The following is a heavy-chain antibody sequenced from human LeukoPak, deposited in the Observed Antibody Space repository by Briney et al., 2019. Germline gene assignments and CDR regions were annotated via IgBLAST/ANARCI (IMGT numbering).Heavy chain of an antibody. V-gene: IGHV1-18*01. CDR1: GGTFSSYA. D-gene: IGHD1-26*01. Sequence: ASVTVSCKASGGTFSSYAISWVRQAPGQGLEWMGYISAYNGNTNYAQNLQGRVTMTTDTSTSTAYMELRSLRSDDTAFYYCARDPVGYFDYWGQGTLVTVSS. CDR2: ISAYNGNT. CDR3: ARDPVGYFDY. J-gene: IGHJ4*02.